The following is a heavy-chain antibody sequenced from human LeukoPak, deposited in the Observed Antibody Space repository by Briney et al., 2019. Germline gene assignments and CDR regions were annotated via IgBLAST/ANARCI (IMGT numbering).Heavy chain of an antibody. V-gene: IGHV1-2*02. Sequence: ASVKVSCKASGYTFTGYYMHWVRQAPGQGLEWMGWINPNSGGTNYAQKFQGRVTMTRDTSISTAYMELSRLRSDDTAVYYCARGKGVLWFGESNHSLGYWGQGTLVTVSS. D-gene: IGHD3-10*01. CDR1: GYTFTGYY. J-gene: IGHJ4*02. CDR3: ARGKGVLWFGESNHSLGY. CDR2: INPNSGGT.